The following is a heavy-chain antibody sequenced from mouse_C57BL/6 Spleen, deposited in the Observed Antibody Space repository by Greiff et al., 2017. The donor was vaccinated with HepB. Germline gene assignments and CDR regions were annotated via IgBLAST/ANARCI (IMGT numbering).Heavy chain of an antibody. CDR3: TRDDFTTVPAVY. CDR1: GYTFTDYE. CDR2: IDPETGGT. V-gene: IGHV1-15*01. D-gene: IGHD1-1*01. Sequence: VQLQQSGAELVRPGASVTLSCKASGYTFTDYEMHWVKQTPVHGLEWIGAIDPETGGTAYNQKFKGKAILTADKSSSTAYMELRSLTSEDSAVYYCTRDDFTTVPAVYWGQGTLVTVSA. J-gene: IGHJ3*01.